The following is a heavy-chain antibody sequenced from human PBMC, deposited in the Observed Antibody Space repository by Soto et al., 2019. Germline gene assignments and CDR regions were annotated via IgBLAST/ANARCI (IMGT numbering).Heavy chain of an antibody. Sequence: PSETLSLTCTVSGGSISSSSYYWGWIRQPPGKGLEWIGYIYHSGSTYYNPSLKSRVTISVDRSKNQFSLKLSSVTAADTAVYYCARVPGPWGQGTLVNVSS. CDR3: ARVPGP. CDR1: GGSISSSSYY. J-gene: IGHJ5*02. CDR2: IYHSGST. V-gene: IGHV4-39*07.